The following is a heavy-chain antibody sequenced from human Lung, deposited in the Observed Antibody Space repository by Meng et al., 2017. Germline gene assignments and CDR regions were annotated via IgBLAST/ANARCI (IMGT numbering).Heavy chain of an antibody. J-gene: IGHJ5*02. CDR2: IYHSGRT. CDR1: GGSISSRNW. V-gene: IGHV4-4*03. CDR3: VRGGQDQAYYDFWSGPFDP. Sequence: GPGLVKPPGTLSLTCAVFGGSISSRNWWSWVRQSPGKGLEWIGEIYHSGRTNYNPSLESQVTISLDKSQNHFSLKVKSVTAADTAVYYCVRGGQDQAYYDFWSGPFDPWGQGTLVTVFS. D-gene: IGHD3-3*01.